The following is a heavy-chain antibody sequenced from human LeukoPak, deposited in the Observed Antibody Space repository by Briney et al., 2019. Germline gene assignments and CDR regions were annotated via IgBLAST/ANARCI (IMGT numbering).Heavy chain of an antibody. D-gene: IGHD3-3*01. CDR3: ASDARAYYDFWTESDYV. CDR2: IYYSGST. J-gene: IGHJ6*04. CDR1: GGSISSSSYY. Sequence: SETLSLTCTVSGGSISSSSYYWGWIRQPPGKGLEWIGSIYYSGSTYYNPSLKSRVTISVDTSKNQFSLKLSSVTAADTAVYYCASDARAYYDFWTESDYVWGKGTTVTVSS. V-gene: IGHV4-39*07.